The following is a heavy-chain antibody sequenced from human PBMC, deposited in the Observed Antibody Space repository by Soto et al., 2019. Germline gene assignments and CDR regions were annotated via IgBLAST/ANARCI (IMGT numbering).Heavy chain of an antibody. V-gene: IGHV3-30-3*01. D-gene: IGHD5-18*01. J-gene: IGHJ4*02. CDR2: ISYDGSNK. Sequence: GGSLRLSCSASGFTFSSYAMHWVRQAPGKGLEWVAVISYDGSNKYYADSVKGRFTISRDNSKNTLYLQMNSLRAEDTAVYYCARGRMATAKGSEYWGQGTLVTVSS. CDR3: ARGRMATAKGSEY. CDR1: GFTFSSYA.